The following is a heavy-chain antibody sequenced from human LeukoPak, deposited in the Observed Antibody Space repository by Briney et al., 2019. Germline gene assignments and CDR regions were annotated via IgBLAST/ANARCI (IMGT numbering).Heavy chain of an antibody. V-gene: IGHV3-30-3*01. J-gene: IGHJ4*02. CDR1: GFTFSSYA. Sequence: PGRSLRLSCAASGFTFSSYAMHWVRQAPGKGLEWVAVISYDGSNKYYADSVRGRFTISRDNSKNTLYLQMNSLRAEDTAVYYCAKGTPTYYYDSSAQSASFDCWGQGTLVTVSS. CDR2: ISYDGSNK. CDR3: AKGTPTYYYDSSAQSASFDC. D-gene: IGHD3-22*01.